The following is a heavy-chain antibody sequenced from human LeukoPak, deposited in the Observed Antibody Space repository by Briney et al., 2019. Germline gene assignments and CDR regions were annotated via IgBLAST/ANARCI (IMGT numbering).Heavy chain of an antibody. V-gene: IGHV3-23*01. J-gene: IGHJ5*02. CDR1: GLTVSSNY. CDR3: AKGSGINHYHWIDP. CDR2: ISGGGGSS. Sequence: PGGSLRLSCAASGLTVSSNYMNWVRQAPGEGLEGVSGISGGGGSSCDADSVKGRFTIARDNSKNTLYLQMDSLRAEDTALYYCAKGSGINHYHWIDPWGQGTLVTVSS. D-gene: IGHD3-10*01.